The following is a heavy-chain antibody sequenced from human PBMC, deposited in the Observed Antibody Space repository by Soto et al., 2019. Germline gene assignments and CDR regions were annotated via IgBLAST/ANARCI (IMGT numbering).Heavy chain of an antibody. J-gene: IGHJ4*02. D-gene: IGHD2-2*01. Sequence: GASVKVSCKASGGTFSSYAISWVRQAPGQGLEWMGGIIPIFGTANYAQKFQGRVTITADKSTSTAYMELSSLRSEDTAVYYCAREGLVLPAVHPQGYFDYWGQGTLATVSS. CDR2: IIPIFGTA. CDR3: AREGLVLPAVHPQGYFDY. V-gene: IGHV1-69*06. CDR1: GGTFSSYA.